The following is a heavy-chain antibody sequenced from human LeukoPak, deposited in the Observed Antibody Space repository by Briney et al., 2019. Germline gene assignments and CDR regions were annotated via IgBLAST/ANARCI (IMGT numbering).Heavy chain of an antibody. CDR3: ARPYVLQPG. Sequence: SETLSLTCTVSGGSISSSTYYWGWIRQPPGKGLEWIGSIYYSGITYYNPSLKSRVTISVDTSKNQFSLKLRSVTAADTAMYYCARPYVLQPGWGQGTLVTVSS. CDR1: GGSISSSTYY. D-gene: IGHD3-16*01. J-gene: IGHJ4*02. CDR2: IYYSGIT. V-gene: IGHV4-39*01.